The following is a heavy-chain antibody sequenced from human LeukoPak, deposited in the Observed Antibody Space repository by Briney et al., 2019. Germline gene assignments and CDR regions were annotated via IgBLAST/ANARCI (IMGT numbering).Heavy chain of an antibody. CDR1: GFTFDDYA. CDR3: AKEGVGPYFDY. D-gene: IGHD1-26*01. CDR2: ISWNSGSI. Sequence: GGSLRLSCAASGFTFDDYAMHWVRPAPGKGLEWVSGISWNSGSIGYADSVKGRFTISRDNAKNSLYLQMNSLRAEDTALYYCAKEGVGPYFDYWGQGTLVTVSS. V-gene: IGHV3-9*01. J-gene: IGHJ4*02.